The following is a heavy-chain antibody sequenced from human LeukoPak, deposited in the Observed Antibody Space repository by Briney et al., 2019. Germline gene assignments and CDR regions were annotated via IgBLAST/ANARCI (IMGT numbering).Heavy chain of an antibody. CDR2: INTNTGNP. D-gene: IGHD4-11*01. Sequence: ASVKVSCKASGYTFTSYAMNWVRQAPGQGLEWMGWINTNTGNPTYAQGFTGRFVFSLDTSVSTAYLQISSLKAEDTAVYYCARAYSNYAPWYFDLWGRGTLATVSA. V-gene: IGHV7-4-1*02. CDR3: ARAYSNYAPWYFDL. CDR1: GYTFTSYA. J-gene: IGHJ2*01.